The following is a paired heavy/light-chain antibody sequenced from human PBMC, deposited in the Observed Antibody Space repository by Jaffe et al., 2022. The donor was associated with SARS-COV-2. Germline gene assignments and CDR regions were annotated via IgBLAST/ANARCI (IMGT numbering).Light chain of an antibody. CDR3: AAWDDSLNGVV. CDR1: SPNIGSNI. CDR2: ENY. J-gene: IGLJ2*01. Sequence: QSVLTQPPSASGTPGQRVTISCSGSSPNIGSNIVNWYQQVPGTAPKLLIYENYQRPSGVPDRFSGSKSGTSASLAISGLQSEDEADYYCAAWDDSLNGVVFGGGTKLTVL. V-gene: IGLV1-44*01.
Heavy chain of an antibody. D-gene: IGHD6-19*01. CDR3: ARVGSSGWYPRDTWCDP. J-gene: IGHJ5*02. CDR2: INGGNGNT. Sequence: QVQLVQSGAEVKKPGASVRISCKASGYIFSNYAMHWVRQAPGQGLEWMGWINGGNGNTIYSQTFQGRVTITRDTSANTGYMELSSLTSEDTAMYYCARVGSSGWYPRDTWCDPWGQGTLVTVAS. CDR1: GYIFSNYA. V-gene: IGHV1-3*01.